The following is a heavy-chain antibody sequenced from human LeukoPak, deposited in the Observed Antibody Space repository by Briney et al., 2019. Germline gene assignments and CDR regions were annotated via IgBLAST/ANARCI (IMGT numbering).Heavy chain of an antibody. CDR3: ATGQGSHDAFDM. Sequence: SETLSLTCAVSGASISSGGYSWSWIRQPPGKGLEWIGYIYHSGSTYYNPSLKSRVTISVDRSENQFSLKLSSVTAADTAVYYCATGQGSHDAFDMWGQGTMVTVSS. CDR2: IYHSGST. J-gene: IGHJ3*02. V-gene: IGHV4-30-2*01. CDR1: GASISSGGYS. D-gene: IGHD2-15*01.